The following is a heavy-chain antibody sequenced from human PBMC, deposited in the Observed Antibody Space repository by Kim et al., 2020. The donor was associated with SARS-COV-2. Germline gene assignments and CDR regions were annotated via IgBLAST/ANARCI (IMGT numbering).Heavy chain of an antibody. J-gene: IGHJ4*02. CDR1: GYTFTSYY. D-gene: IGHD6-6*01. CDR2: INPSGGST. Sequence: ASVKVSCKASGYTFTSYYMHWVRQAPGQGLEWMGIINPSGGSTSYAQKFQGRVTMTRDTSTSTVYMELSSLRSEDTAVYYCARDEQPNSSSSPGGFDYWGQGTLVTVSS. CDR3: ARDEQPNSSSSPGGFDY. V-gene: IGHV1-46*01.